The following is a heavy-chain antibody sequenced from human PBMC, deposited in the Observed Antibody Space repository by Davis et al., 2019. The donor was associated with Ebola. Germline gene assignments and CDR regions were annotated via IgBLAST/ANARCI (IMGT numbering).Heavy chain of an antibody. CDR2: INHSGST. J-gene: IGHJ4*02. V-gene: IGHV4-34*01. CDR3: ARHSRKGGFDY. D-gene: IGHD2/OR15-2a*01. Sequence: SETLSLTCAVYGGSFSGYYWSWIRQPPGKGLEWIGEINHSGSTNYNPSLKSRLIISIDTSKNQFSLQLNSVTAADTAVYYCARHSRKGGFDYWGQGTLVTVSS. CDR1: GGSFSGYY.